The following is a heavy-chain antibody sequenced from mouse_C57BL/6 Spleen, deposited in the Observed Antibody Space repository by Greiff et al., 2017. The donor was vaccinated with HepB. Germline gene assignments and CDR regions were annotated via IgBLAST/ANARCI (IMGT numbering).Heavy chain of an antibody. Sequence: QVQLQQPGAELVMPGASVKLSCKASGYTFTSYWMHWVKQRPGQGLEWIGEIDPSDSYTNYNQKFKGKSTLTVDKSSSTAYMQLSSLTSEDSAVYYCARFHYGSSYPDYWGQGTTLTVSS. CDR3: ARFHYGSSYPDY. D-gene: IGHD1-1*01. V-gene: IGHV1-69*01. J-gene: IGHJ2*01. CDR2: IDPSDSYT. CDR1: GYTFTSYW.